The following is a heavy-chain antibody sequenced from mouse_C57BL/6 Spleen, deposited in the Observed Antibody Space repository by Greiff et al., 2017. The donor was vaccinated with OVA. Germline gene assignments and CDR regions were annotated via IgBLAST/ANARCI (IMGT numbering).Heavy chain of an antibody. CDR2: INPNYGTT. CDR3: ARAPRTILPCFDV. D-gene: IGHD1-1*01. CDR1: GYSFTDYN. Sequence: EVQLQQSGPELVKPGASVKISCKASGYSFTDYNMNWVKQSHGKSLEWIGVINPNYGTTSYNQKFKGKATLTVDQSSSTAYVQLNSLTYEDAAVYYCARAPRTILPCFDVWGTGTTVTVSA. J-gene: IGHJ1*03. V-gene: IGHV1-39*01.